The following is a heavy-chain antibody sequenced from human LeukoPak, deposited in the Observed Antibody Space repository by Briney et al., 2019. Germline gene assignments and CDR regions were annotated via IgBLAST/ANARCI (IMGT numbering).Heavy chain of an antibody. V-gene: IGHV4-59*01. D-gene: IGHD3-9*01. J-gene: IGHJ3*02. CDR2: IYNSGTT. CDR1: GGSISSNF. CDR3: ARLTILTGRGPDAFDI. Sequence: SETLSLTCTVSGGSISSNFWSWIRQPPGKGLEYIGYIYNSGTTNYNPSLKSRVTISVDTSKNQLSLKLSSVTAADTAVYYCARLTILTGRGPDAFDIWGQGTMVTVSS.